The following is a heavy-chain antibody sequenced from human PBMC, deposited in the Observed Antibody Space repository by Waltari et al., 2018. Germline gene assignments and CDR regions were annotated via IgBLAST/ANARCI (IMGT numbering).Heavy chain of an antibody. CDR2: IIPILGIA. Sequence: QVQLVQSGAEVKKPGSSVKVSCKASGGTFSSYTISWVRQAPGQGLEWMGRIIPILGIANYEQKFQGRVTITADKSTSTAYMELSSLRSEDTAVYYCATSYYYDSSGIWHWGQGTLVTVSS. J-gene: IGHJ4*02. V-gene: IGHV1-69*02. CDR3: ATSYYYDSSGIWH. CDR1: GGTFSSYT. D-gene: IGHD3-22*01.